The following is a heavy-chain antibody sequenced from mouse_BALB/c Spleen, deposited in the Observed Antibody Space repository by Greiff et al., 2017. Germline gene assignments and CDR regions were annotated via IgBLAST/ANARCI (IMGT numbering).Heavy chain of an antibody. D-gene: IGHD2-14*01. V-gene: IGHV3-6*01. CDR2: ISYDGST. J-gene: IGHJ1*01. Sequence: EVKLMESGPGLVKPSQSLSLTCSVTGYSITSGYYWNWIRQFPGNKLEWMGYISYDGSTNYNPSLKSRISITRDTSKNQFFLQLNSVTTEDTATYYCASTIGNYWYFDVWGAGTTVTVSS. CDR3: ASTIGNYWYFDV. CDR1: GYSITSGYY.